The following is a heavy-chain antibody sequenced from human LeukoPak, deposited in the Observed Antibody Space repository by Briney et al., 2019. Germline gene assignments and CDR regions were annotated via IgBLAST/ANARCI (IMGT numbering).Heavy chain of an antibody. D-gene: IGHD1-26*01. CDR3: AKDGGSGSYFAFDI. J-gene: IGHJ3*02. V-gene: IGHV3-30*02. CDR2: IRYDGSKS. CDR1: GFTFNSYG. Sequence: GGSLRLSCAASGFTFNSYGMHWVRQAPGKGLEGGGFIRYDGSKSYFADSVKGRFALYRDNSKNTLYLQMSSLRPEDTAVYFCAKDGGSGSYFAFDIWGQGTMVTVSS.